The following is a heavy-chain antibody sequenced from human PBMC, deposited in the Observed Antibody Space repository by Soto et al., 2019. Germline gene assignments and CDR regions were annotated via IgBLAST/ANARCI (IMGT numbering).Heavy chain of an antibody. CDR2: VYSGGTT. D-gene: IGHD3-10*01. CDR1: GFTVSTYY. CDR3: ARGRSASTDFDS. V-gene: IGHV3-66*01. Sequence: EVQLVESGGGLVQPGGSLRLSCAASGFTVSTYYMNWVRQAPGEGLGWVSVVYSGGTTYYADSVRGRFTISRDNSNSTLFLQMNSLRAEDTAVYYCARGRSASTDFDSWGQGTLVTVSS. J-gene: IGHJ4*02.